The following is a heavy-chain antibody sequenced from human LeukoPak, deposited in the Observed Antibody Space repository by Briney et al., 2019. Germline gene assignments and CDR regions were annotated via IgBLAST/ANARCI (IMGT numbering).Heavy chain of an antibody. V-gene: IGHV1-18*01. CDR2: ISAYNGNT. CDR1: GYTFTSYG. Sequence: ASVKVSCKASGYTFTSYGISWVRQAPGQGLEWMGWISAYNGNTNCAQKLQGRVTMTTDTSTSTAYMELRSLRSDDTAVYYCARELVVVAATGGADYWGQGTLVTVSS. D-gene: IGHD2-15*01. CDR3: ARELVVVAATGGADY. J-gene: IGHJ4*02.